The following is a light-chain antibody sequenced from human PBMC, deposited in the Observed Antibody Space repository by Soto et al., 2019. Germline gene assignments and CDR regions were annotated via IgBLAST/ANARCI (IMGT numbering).Light chain of an antibody. Sequence: QSVLTQPTSASGTPGQRVNISCSGSSSNIGSNYVYWYLQFPGTAPKLLIQRNNQRPSGVPARFSGSKSGTSASLAISGLRSEDEADYYCGGWDDSLSGPVFGGGTKLTVL. CDR3: GGWDDSLSGPV. J-gene: IGLJ2*01. V-gene: IGLV1-47*01. CDR2: RNN. CDR1: SSNIGSNY.